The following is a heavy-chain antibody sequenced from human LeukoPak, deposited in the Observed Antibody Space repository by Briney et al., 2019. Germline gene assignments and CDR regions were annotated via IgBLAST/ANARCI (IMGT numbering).Heavy chain of an antibody. J-gene: IGHJ4*02. CDR2: ISYSGNT. CDR1: GGSISSHY. CDR3: ARSYGSGSYFDS. V-gene: IGHV4-59*11. Sequence: PSETLPLTCTVSGGSISSHYWSWIRQPPGKGLEWIGYISYSGNTKYNPSLKSRVTMSIDTSKNQFSLRLSSVTAADTAVYYCARSYGSGSYFDSWGQGTLVTVSS. D-gene: IGHD3-10*01.